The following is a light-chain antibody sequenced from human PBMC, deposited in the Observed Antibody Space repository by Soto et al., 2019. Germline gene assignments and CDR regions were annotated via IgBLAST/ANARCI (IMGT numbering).Light chain of an antibody. CDR1: SSNIGSNI. CDR3: AAWDDSLNGHV. V-gene: IGLV1-44*01. Sequence: QSVLTQPPSASGTPGQRVTISCSGSSSNIGSNIVNSDQQLPGTAPKLLIYSNNQRPSGVPDRFSGSKSGTSASLAISGLQSEDEADYYCAAWDDSLNGHVFGGGTKLTVL. J-gene: IGLJ2*01. CDR2: SNN.